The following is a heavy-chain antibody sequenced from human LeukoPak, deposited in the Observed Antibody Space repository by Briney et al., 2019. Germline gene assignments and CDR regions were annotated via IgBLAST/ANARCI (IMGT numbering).Heavy chain of an antibody. D-gene: IGHD3-16*01. Sequence: SETLSLTCTVSGGSISSSSYYWGWIRQPPGKGLEWIGSIYYSGSTYYNPSLKSRVTISVDTSKNQFSLKLSSVTAADTAVYYCARGDYVNPSYYMDVWGKGTTVTISS. J-gene: IGHJ6*03. CDR1: GGSISSSSYY. CDR2: IYYSGST. V-gene: IGHV4-39*07. CDR3: ARGDYVNPSYYMDV.